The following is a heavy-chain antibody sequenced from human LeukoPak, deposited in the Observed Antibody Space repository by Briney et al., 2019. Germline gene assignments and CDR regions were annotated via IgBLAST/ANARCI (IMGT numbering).Heavy chain of an antibody. CDR3: ASGDNSWSSTKYYFDY. CDR2: IIPILGIA. CDR1: GGTFSSYA. J-gene: IGHJ4*02. V-gene: IGHV1-69*04. Sequence: SVKVSCTASGGTFSSYAISWVRHAPGQGLEWMGRIIPILGIANYAQKFQGRVTITADKSTSTAYMELSSLRSEDTAVYYCASGDNSWSSTKYYFDYWGQGTLVTVSS. D-gene: IGHD2-8*02.